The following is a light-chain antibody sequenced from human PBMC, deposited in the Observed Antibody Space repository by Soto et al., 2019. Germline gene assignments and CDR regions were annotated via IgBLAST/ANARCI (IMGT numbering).Light chain of an antibody. V-gene: IGKV1-5*03. J-gene: IGKJ4*01. CDR3: QQYNGYPLT. CDR1: QSISSG. Sequence: DIQMTHSPSTLSASVGDRVTITCRASQSISSGLAWYQQKPGKAPKLLIYKASSLQSGVPSRFSGSGSGTEFILTISNLQPDDFATYYCQQYNGYPLTFGGGTKVELK. CDR2: KAS.